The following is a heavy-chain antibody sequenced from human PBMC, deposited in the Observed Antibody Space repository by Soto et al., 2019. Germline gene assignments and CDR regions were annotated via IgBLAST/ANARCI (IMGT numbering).Heavy chain of an antibody. CDR3: ASRNDYGGNSGGWFDP. CDR2: IYYSGST. CDR1: GGSISSGGYY. V-gene: IGHV4-31*03. D-gene: IGHD4-17*01. J-gene: IGHJ5*02. Sequence: SETLSLTCTVSGGSISSGGYYWSWIRQHPGKGLEWIGYIYYSGSTYYNPSLKSRVTISVDTSKNQFSLKLSSVTAADTAVYYCASRNDYGGNSGGWFDPWGQGTLVTVSS.